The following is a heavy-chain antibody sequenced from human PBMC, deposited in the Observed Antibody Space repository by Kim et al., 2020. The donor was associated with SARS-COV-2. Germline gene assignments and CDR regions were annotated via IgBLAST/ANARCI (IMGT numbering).Heavy chain of an antibody. J-gene: IGHJ4*02. Sequence: GGSLRLSCAASGFTFSSYWMSWVRQAPGKGLEWVANIKQDGSEKYYVDSVKGRFTISRDNAKNSLYLQMNSLRAEDTAVYYCAPATRGAMVRGVIPHYWGQGTLVTVSS. CDR2: IKQDGSEK. D-gene: IGHD3-10*01. CDR3: APATRGAMVRGVIPHY. V-gene: IGHV3-7*01. CDR1: GFTFSSYW.